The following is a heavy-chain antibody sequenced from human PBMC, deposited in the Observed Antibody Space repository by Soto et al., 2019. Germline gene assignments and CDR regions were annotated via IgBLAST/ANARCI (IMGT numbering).Heavy chain of an antibody. CDR3: AIAGGQSPYNWFDP. J-gene: IGHJ5*02. V-gene: IGHV4-39*01. Sequence: PSETLSLTCTVSGGSISSSSYYWGWIRQPPGKGLEWIGSIYYSGITYYNPSLKSRVTISVDTSKNQFSLKLSSVTAAVTAVYYCAIAGGQSPYNWFDPWGQGTLVTVSS. CDR2: IYYSGIT. CDR1: GGSISSSSYY. D-gene: IGHD3-16*01.